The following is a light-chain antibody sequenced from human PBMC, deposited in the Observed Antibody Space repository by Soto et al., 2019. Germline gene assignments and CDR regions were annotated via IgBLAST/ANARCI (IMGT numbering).Light chain of an antibody. Sequence: SVLTQPGSGSGSPGQSITISCSGTSSDVGSYNHFAWYHQFPGKTPKLIIYEGTYRPSGVSHRFSASKSGNTASLTISGLQAEDAADYYRISYKGSSTPYLFGTGTRVTVL. J-gene: IGLJ1*01. CDR2: EGT. CDR1: SSDVGSYNH. CDR3: ISYKGSSTPYL. V-gene: IGLV2-14*01.